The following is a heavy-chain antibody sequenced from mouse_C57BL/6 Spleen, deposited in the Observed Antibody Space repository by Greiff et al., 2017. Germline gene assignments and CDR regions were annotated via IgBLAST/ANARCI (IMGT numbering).Heavy chain of an antibody. CDR2: IDPENGDT. CDR1: GFNIKDDY. CDR3: TTGGNYYDYAMDY. Sequence: EVQLQQSGAELVRPGASVKLSCTASGFNIKDDYMHWVKQRPEQGLEWIGWIDPENGDTEYASKFQGKATITADTSSNTAYLQLSSLTSEDTAVYYCTTGGNYYDYAMDYWGQGTSVTVSS. V-gene: IGHV14-4*01. J-gene: IGHJ4*01. D-gene: IGHD2-1*01.